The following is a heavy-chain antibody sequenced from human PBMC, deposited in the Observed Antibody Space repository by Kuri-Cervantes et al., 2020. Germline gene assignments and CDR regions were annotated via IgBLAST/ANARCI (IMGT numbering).Heavy chain of an antibody. CDR2: IYSGGST. CDR3: ARVQTTNYYGFYYGMDV. Sequence: LSLTCAASGFTFSSYGMHWVRQAPGKGLEWVSVIYSGGSTYYADSVKGRFTISRDNSKNTLYLQMNSLRAEDTAVYYCARVQTTNYYGFYYGMDVWGQGTTVTVAS. V-gene: IGHV3-53*01. CDR1: GFTFSSYG. D-gene: IGHD3-10*01. J-gene: IGHJ6*02.